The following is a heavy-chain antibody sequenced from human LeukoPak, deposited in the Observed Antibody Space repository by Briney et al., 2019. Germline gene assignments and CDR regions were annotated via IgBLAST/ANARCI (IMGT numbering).Heavy chain of an antibody. CDR3: AREGLHYYDSSGYYPMDY. J-gene: IGHJ4*02. CDR1: GYTFTSYY. V-gene: IGHV1-46*01. CDR2: INPSGGST. D-gene: IGHD3-22*01. Sequence: ASVKVSCKASGYTFTSYYMHWVRQAPGQGLEWMGIINPSGGSTSYAQKFQGRVTMTRDTSTSTVYMELSSLRSEGTAVYYCAREGLHYYDSSGYYPMDYWGQGTLVTVSS.